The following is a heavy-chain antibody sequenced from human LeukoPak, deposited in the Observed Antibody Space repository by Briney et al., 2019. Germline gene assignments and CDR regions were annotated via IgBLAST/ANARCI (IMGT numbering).Heavy chain of an antibody. CDR3: ARLDTAVDYYYYGMDV. CDR2: IWYDGSNK. V-gene: IGHV3-33*01. D-gene: IGHD5-18*01. Sequence: GRSLRLSCAASGFTFSSYGMHWVRQAPGKGLEWVAVIWYDGSNKYYADSVKGRFTISRDNSKNTLYLQMNSLRAEDTAVYYCARLDTAVDYYYYGMDVWGQGTTVTVSS. CDR1: GFTFSSYG. J-gene: IGHJ6*02.